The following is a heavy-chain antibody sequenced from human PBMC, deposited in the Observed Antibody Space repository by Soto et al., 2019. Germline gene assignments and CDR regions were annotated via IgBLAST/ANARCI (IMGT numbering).Heavy chain of an antibody. CDR2: INHSGST. CDR3: ASRRITMVRGAAFGIYYYGMDV. J-gene: IGHJ6*02. V-gene: IGHV4-34*01. CDR1: GGSFSGYY. D-gene: IGHD3-10*01. Sequence: QVQLQQWGAGLLKPSETLSLTCAVYGGSFSGYYWSWIRQPPGKGLEWSGEINHSGSTNYNPSLKSRVTISVDTSKNQFSLKLSSVTAADTAVYYCASRRITMVRGAAFGIYYYGMDVWGQGTTVTVSS.